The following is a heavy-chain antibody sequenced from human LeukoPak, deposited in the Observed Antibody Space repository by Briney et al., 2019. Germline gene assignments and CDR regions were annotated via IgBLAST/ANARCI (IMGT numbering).Heavy chain of an antibody. CDR2: INNVASHI. J-gene: IGHJ4*02. D-gene: IGHD1-26*01. CDR1: GFTFDDYA. CDR3: ARDPTYYLRYGYFDS. V-gene: IGHV3-21*01. Sequence: GGSLRLSCAASGFTFDDYAMHWVRQAPGKGLEWVSSINNVASHIYYADSVKGRFTISRDNAKNSVSLEMNNLRAEDTAVYYCARDPTYYLRYGYFDSWGQGILVTVSS.